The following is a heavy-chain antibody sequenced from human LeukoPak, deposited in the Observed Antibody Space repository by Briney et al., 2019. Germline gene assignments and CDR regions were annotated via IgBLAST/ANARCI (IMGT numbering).Heavy chain of an antibody. D-gene: IGHD5-12*01. CDR3: ARLATNGGYGY. Sequence: PSETLSLTCAVSGYSISSGYYWGWIRQPPGKGLEWVSSISSSSSYIYYAGSVKGRFTISRDNAKNSLYLQMNSLRTEDTAVYYCARLATNGGYGYWGQGTLVTVSS. V-gene: IGHV3-21*01. CDR1: GYSISSGYY. CDR2: ISSSSSYI. J-gene: IGHJ4*02.